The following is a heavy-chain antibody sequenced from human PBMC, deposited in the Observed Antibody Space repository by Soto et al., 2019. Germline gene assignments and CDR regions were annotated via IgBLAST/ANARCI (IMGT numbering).Heavy chain of an antibody. J-gene: IGHJ3*02. CDR3: ARGLEGGNAFDI. Sequence: SETLSLTCTVSGGSISSGDYYWSWIRQPPGKGLEWIGYIYYSGSTYYNPSLKSRVTISVDTSKNQFSLKLSSVPAADTAVYYCARGLEGGNAFDIWGQGTMVTASS. V-gene: IGHV4-30-4*01. CDR2: IYYSGST. D-gene: IGHD3-16*01. CDR1: GGSISSGDYY.